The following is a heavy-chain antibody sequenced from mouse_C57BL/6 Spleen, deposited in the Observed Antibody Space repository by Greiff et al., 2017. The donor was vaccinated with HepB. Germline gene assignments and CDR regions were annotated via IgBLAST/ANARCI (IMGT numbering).Heavy chain of an antibody. J-gene: IGHJ2*01. D-gene: IGHD2-2*01. V-gene: IGHV1-59*01. Sequence: QVQLQQPGAELVRPGTSVKLSCKASGYTFTSYWMHWVKQRPGQGLEWIGVIDPSDSYTNYNQKFKGKATLTVDTSSSTAYMQLSGLTSEDSAVYYCARGGDGYDLFDYWGQGTTLTVSS. CDR3: ARGGDGYDLFDY. CDR2: IDPSDSYT. CDR1: GYTFTSYW.